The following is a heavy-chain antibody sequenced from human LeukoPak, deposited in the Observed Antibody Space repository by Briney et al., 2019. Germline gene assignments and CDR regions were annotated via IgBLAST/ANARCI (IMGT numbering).Heavy chain of an antibody. CDR2: INSRGSGE. D-gene: IGHD2-8*01. CDR3: AREGSIVPHQDLDY. V-gene: IGHV3-21*01. Sequence: GGSLRLSCAASGFTFSSYSMDWVRQAPEKGLEWVSSINSRGSGEYYADSVKGRFTISRDNAKNSLYLQMNSLRVEDTAVYYCAREGSIVPHQDLDYWGQGSLVTVSS. CDR1: GFTFSSYS. J-gene: IGHJ4*02.